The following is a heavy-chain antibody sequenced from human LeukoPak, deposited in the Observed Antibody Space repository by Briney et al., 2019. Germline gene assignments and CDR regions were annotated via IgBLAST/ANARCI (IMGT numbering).Heavy chain of an antibody. CDR2: ISAYNGNT. D-gene: IGHD2-15*01. V-gene: IGHV1-18*01. CDR1: GYTFTSYG. CDR3: ARDLWACSGGSCYPPLGYSYGWYDAFDV. J-gene: IGHJ3*01. Sequence: ASVNVSCKASGYTFTSYGISWVRQAPGQGRDWVGWISAYNGNTNYPQNLQGRVTMTTDTSTSTASLELRSLRSDDTAVYYCARDLWACSGGSCYPPLGYSYGWYDAFDVWGQGTMVTVSS.